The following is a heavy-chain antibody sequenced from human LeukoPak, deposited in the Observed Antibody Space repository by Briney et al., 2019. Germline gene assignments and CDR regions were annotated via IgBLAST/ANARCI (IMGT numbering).Heavy chain of an antibody. D-gene: IGHD6-6*01. CDR1: GLTVSSNY. CDR2: IYSGGST. V-gene: IGHV3-53*01. CDR3: AKDLIAARRSGWFDP. Sequence: GGSLRLSCVASGLTVSSNYMGWVRQAPGKGLEWVSGIYSGGSTKYTDSVKGRFTISRDISENTVYLQMNSLRSEDSAVYYCAKDLIAARRSGWFDPWGQGTLVTVSS. J-gene: IGHJ5*02.